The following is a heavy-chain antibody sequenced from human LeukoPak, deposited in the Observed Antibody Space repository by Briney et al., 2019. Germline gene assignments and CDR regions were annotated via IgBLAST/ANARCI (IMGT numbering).Heavy chain of an antibody. CDR2: ISYDGSNK. V-gene: IGHV3-30*14. CDR3: ARRAGAYSHPYDY. Sequence: GGSLRLSCAASGFTFSAFAMHWVRQAPGKGLEWVAVISYDGSNKYYADSVKGRFTISRDNSKNTLYLQMNSLRAEDTAVYYCARRAGAYSHPYDYWGQGTLVTVSS. CDR1: GFTFSAFA. D-gene: IGHD4/OR15-4a*01. J-gene: IGHJ4*02.